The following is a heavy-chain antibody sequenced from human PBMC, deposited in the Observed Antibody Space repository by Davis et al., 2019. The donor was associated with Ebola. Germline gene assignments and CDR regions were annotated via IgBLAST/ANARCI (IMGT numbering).Heavy chain of an antibody. D-gene: IGHD3-10*01. V-gene: IGHV1-2*06. Sequence: SVTVPCLASRYTFTHYNIHWMRQAPGQGLEWLGRVILKSGATNYAQKFQGRVTMTRDTSISTVYMELSSLRSDDTAVYYCARGNKYGHDYWGQGTLVTVSS. CDR1: RYTFTHYN. J-gene: IGHJ4*02. CDR2: VILKSGAT. CDR3: ARGNKYGHDY.